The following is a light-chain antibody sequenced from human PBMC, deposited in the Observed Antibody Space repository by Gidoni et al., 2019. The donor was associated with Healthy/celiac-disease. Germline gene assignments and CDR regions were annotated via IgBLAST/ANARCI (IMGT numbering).Light chain of an antibody. J-gene: IGKJ1*01. V-gene: IGKV4-1*01. CDR2: WAS. CDR1: PSVLYSPNNKNY. CDR3: QQYYSTPQT. Sequence: DIVMTQSPDSLAVSLGERATINCKSSPSVLYSPNNKNYLAWYQQKPGQPPKLLIYWASTRESGVPDRFSGSGSGTDFTLTISSLQAEDVAVYYCQQYYSTPQTFGQGTKVEIK.